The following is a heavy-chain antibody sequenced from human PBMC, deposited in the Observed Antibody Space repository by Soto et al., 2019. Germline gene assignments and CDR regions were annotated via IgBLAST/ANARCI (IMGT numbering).Heavy chain of an antibody. Sequence: QVQLQESGPGLVKPSETLSLTCTVSGGSVSSPTYYWSWIRQPPGKGLEWIGYMYYSGSTNYNPSLKSRVTISLDTSKNQYSLKLSYVTAADSAVDDCAGGRGHVNNWFDPWGQGTLVTVSS. V-gene: IGHV4-61*01. CDR3: AGGRGHVNNWFDP. CDR2: MYYSGST. J-gene: IGHJ5*02. CDR1: GGSVSSPTYY. D-gene: IGHD3-10*01.